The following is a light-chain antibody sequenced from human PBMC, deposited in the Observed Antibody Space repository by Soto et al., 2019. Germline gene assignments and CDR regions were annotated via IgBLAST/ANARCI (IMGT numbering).Light chain of an antibody. CDR2: EAS. CDR3: QQRRNWPLT. CDR1: QSVSSN. V-gene: IGKV3-11*01. J-gene: IGKJ4*01. Sequence: IVMTQSPATPAVSPGERATLSCRASQSVSSNLAWYQQKPGQAPRLLIYEASNRATGIPARFSGSKSGTDFTLTIGSLKPEDFAIYYCQQRRNWPLTFGGGTKVDIK.